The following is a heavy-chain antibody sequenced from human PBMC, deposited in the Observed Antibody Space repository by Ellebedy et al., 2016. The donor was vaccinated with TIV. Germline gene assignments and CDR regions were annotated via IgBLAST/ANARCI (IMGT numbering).Heavy chain of an antibody. Sequence: AASVKVSCKASGYIFTNYGMNWVRQAPGQGPEWMGFISAFNGNTNFAEKFQDRVTMTTDTSTRTVYMELRSLRYDDTAVYYCARRVVVVEHSWLDPWGQGTLVTVSS. V-gene: IGHV1-18*01. J-gene: IGHJ5*02. D-gene: IGHD2-15*01. CDR1: GYIFTNYG. CDR3: ARRVVVVEHSWLDP. CDR2: ISAFNGNT.